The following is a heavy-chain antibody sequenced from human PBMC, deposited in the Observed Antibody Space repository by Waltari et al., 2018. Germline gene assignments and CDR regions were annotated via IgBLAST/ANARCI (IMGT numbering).Heavy chain of an antibody. CDR3: AREVRIGYCSSTSCLNRRPDAFDI. V-gene: IGHV4-4*07. J-gene: IGHJ3*02. D-gene: IGHD2-2*01. CDR1: GGSISSYY. CDR2: IYTSGST. Sequence: QVQLQESGPGLVKPSETLSLTCTVSGGSISSYYWSWIRQHAGKGLEWIGRIYTSGSTNYNPARTSRVTMSVDTSKNQFSLKLSSVTAADTAVYYCAREVRIGYCSSTSCLNRRPDAFDIWGQGTMVTVSS.